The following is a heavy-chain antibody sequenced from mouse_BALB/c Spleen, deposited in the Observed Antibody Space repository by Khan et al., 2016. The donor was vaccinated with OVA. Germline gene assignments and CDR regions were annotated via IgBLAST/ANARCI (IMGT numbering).Heavy chain of an antibody. CDR1: GYTFTSYW. Sequence: VQLKQSGAELVKPGASVKMSCKASGYTFTSYWMHWVKQSPGQGLEWIGYINPSTGYTEYNQRFKDKSTLSADKSSSTAYMQLSSLKSEESAVYYCANDRHCSAWFTYWGQGTLVTVSA. V-gene: IGHV1-7*01. D-gene: IGHD2-12*01. CDR3: ANDRHCSAWFTY. J-gene: IGHJ3*01. CDR2: INPSTGYT.